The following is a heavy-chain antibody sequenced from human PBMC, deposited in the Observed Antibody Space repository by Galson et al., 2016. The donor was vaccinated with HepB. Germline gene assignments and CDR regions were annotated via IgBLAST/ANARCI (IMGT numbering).Heavy chain of an antibody. CDR2: IYSGFDT. CDR1: GFTVSSNY. CDR3: AATVHCCGGNCHCYSDY. J-gene: IGHJ4*02. D-gene: IGHD2-15*01. Sequence: SLRLSCAASGFTVSSNYMSWVRQAPGKGLELVSVIYSGFDTYYADSVKGRFTISRDNSKNTLELQMNSLRAEDPAVYYCAATVHCCGGNCHCYSDYWGQGTLVTVPS. V-gene: IGHV3-53*01.